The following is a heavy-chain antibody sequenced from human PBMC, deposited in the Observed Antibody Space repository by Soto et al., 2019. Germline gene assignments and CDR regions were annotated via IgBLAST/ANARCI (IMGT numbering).Heavy chain of an antibody. D-gene: IGHD3-9*01. CDR2: IYYSGST. Sequence: SETLSLTCTVSGGSISSSSYYWGWIRQPPGKGLEWIGSIYYSGSTYYNPSLKSRVTISVDTSKNQFSLKLSSVTAADTAVYYCARHAAFVYYDILTGKHYMDVWGKGTTVIVSS. CDR3: ARHAAFVYYDILTGKHYMDV. V-gene: IGHV4-39*01. CDR1: GGSISSSSYY. J-gene: IGHJ6*03.